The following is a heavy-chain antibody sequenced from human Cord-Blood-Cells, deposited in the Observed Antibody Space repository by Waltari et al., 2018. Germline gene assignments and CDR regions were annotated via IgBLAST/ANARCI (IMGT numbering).Heavy chain of an antibody. Sequence: QVQLQQWGPGPSTPSATLSLTCAVYGGSFGGHHCIWTRQPPGKGLEWIGEINHSGSTNYNPSLKSRVTISVDTSKNQFSLKLSSVTAADTAVYYCARGRGYSYGYRFDPWGQGTLVTVSS. D-gene: IGHD5-18*01. CDR3: ARGRGYSYGYRFDP. V-gene: IGHV4-34*01. CDR2: INHSGST. J-gene: IGHJ5*02. CDR1: GGSFGGHH.